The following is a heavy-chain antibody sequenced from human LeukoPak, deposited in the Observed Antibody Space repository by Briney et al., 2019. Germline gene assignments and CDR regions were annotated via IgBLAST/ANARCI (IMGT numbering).Heavy chain of an antibody. V-gene: IGHV4-39*07. CDR3: ASGLVATTF. D-gene: IGHD5-12*01. Sequence: SETLSLTCTVSGGSISSSSYYWGWIRQPPGKGLEWIGSIYYSGSTYYNPSLKSRVTISVDTSKNQFSLKLSSVTAADTAVYYCASGLVATTFWGQGTLVTVSS. CDR2: IYYSGST. J-gene: IGHJ4*02. CDR1: GGSISSSSYY.